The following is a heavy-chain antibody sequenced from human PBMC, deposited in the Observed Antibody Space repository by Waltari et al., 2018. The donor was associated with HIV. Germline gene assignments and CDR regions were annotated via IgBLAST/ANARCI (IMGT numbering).Heavy chain of an antibody. D-gene: IGHD3-10*01. V-gene: IGHV4-59*01. J-gene: IGHJ5*02. CDR1: RGAFSTSH. Sequence: QVQLQASGQRLVKPSETLSPTRPVLRGAFSTSHWTWTRQAPGKVLGWMGYIYYNGGTKYNPSLKNRVTMTIDTSKTQFSLELSSVTTADTAIYYCARDFYGSGIGLSRGRRYFDPWGQGALVTVSS. CDR3: ARDFYGSGIGLSRGRRYFDP. CDR2: IYYNGGT.